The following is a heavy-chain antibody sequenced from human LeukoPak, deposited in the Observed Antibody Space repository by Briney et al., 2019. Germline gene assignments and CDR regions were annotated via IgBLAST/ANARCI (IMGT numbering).Heavy chain of an antibody. J-gene: IGHJ4*02. CDR3: AGYTTTGTWDY. V-gene: IGHV1-2*02. CDR1: GYTFTGYY. D-gene: IGHD1-1*01. CDR2: INPNSGGT. Sequence: GASVKVSCKASGYTFTGYYMHWVRQAPGQGLEWMGWINPNSGGTNYAQKFQGRVTMTRDTSISTGYMELSRLRSDDTALYYCAGYTTTGTWDYWGQGTLVTVSS.